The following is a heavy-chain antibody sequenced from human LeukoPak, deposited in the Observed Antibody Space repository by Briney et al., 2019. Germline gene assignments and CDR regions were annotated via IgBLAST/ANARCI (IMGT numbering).Heavy chain of an antibody. D-gene: IGHD3-10*01. Sequence: GGSLRLSCAASGFTFDDYAMHWVRQAPGKGLEWVSGISWNSGSIGYADSVKGRFTISRDNAKNSLYLQMNSLRAEDTALYYCAKGSTYYYGSGSYVDFDYWGQGTLVTVSS. J-gene: IGHJ4*02. V-gene: IGHV3-9*01. CDR1: GFTFDDYA. CDR2: ISWNSGSI. CDR3: AKGSTYYYGSGSYVDFDY.